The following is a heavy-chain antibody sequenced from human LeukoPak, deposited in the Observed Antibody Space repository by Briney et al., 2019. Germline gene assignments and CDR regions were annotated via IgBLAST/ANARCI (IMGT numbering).Heavy chain of an antibody. CDR1: GITVSTNY. J-gene: IGHJ4*02. CDR3: ASILRSSSGYYFDY. CDR2: IYSGDTT. D-gene: IGHD3-10*01. V-gene: IGHV3-66*01. Sequence: PGGSLRLSCAVSGITVSTNYMSWVRQAPGKGLEWVSVIYSGDTTFYADSVRGKFTISRDNSKNTLYLQMNSLRAEDTAVYYCASILRSSSGYYFDYWGQGTLVTVSS.